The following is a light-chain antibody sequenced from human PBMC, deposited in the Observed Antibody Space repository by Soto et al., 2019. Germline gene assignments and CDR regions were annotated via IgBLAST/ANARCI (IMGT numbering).Light chain of an antibody. CDR2: GAS. CDR1: QSASSSY. V-gene: IGKV3-20*01. CDR3: HQYGSSPSYT. J-gene: IGKJ2*01. Sequence: EIVLTQSPGTLSLSPGERATLSCRASQSASSSYLAWYQQKPGQAPRLLIYGASSRATSIPDRFSGSGSGTDFTLTISRLEPEDFAVYYCHQYGSSPSYTFGQGTKLEIK.